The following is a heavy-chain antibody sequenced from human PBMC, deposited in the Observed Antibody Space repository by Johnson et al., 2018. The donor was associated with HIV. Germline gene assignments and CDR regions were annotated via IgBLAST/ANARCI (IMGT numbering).Heavy chain of an antibody. V-gene: IGHV3-66*01. Sequence: VQLVESGGGLVQPGGSLRLSCAASGFTVSSNYMRWVRQAPGKGLEWVSVINTGGGTYYADAVKGRFTMSRDNSKNTLYLQMNSLRAEDTAVYYCARGLRSGIVGATLGAFDIWGQGTMVTVSS. J-gene: IGHJ3*02. CDR2: INTGGGT. CDR3: ARGLRSGIVGATLGAFDI. D-gene: IGHD1-26*01. CDR1: GFTVSSNY.